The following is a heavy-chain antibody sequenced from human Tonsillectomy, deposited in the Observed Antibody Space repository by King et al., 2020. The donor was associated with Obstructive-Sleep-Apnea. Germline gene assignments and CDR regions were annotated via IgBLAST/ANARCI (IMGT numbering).Heavy chain of an antibody. V-gene: IGHV5-51*01. CDR3: AGLNILTGHRLDY. CDR1: GYSFTNYW. D-gene: IGHD3-9*01. Sequence: DVQLVESGAEVKKPGESLKISCKGSGYSFTNYWIGWVRQMPGKGLEWMEMIYPGDSDTRHSPSFQGQVTFSAAKSMSTAYLQWSSLKASDPAIYYCAGLNILTGHRLDYWGQGTLVTVSS. J-gene: IGHJ4*02. CDR2: IYPGDSDT.